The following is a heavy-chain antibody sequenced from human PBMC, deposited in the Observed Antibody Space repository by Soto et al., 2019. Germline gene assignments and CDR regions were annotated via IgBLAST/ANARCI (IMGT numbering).Heavy chain of an antibody. Sequence: SVKVSCKASGGTFSSYAISWVRQAPGQGLEWMGGIIPIFGTANYAQKFQGRVTITADKSTSTAYMELSSLRSEDTAVYYCARGGATRVDKDWFDPWGQGTLVTVSS. V-gene: IGHV1-69*06. CDR1: GGTFSSYA. CDR3: ARGGATRVDKDWFDP. D-gene: IGHD1-26*01. J-gene: IGHJ5*02. CDR2: IIPIFGTA.